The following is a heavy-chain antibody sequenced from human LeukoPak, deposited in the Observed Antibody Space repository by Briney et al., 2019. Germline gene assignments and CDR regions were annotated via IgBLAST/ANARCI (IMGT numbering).Heavy chain of an antibody. V-gene: IGHV3-33*01. J-gene: IGHJ4*02. CDR3: ARDGGGLWYYDSSGYLDY. CDR1: GFTFSSYG. D-gene: IGHD3-22*01. CDR2: IWYDGSNK. Sequence: TGGSLRLSCAASGFTFSSYGMHWVRQAPGKGLEWVAVIWYDGSNKYYADSVKGRFTISRDNSKNTLYLQMNSLRAEDTAVYYCARDGGGLWYYDSSGYLDYWGQGTLVTVSS.